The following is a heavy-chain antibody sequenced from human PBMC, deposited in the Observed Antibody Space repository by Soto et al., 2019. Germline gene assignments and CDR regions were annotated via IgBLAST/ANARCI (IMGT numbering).Heavy chain of an antibody. Sequence: PGGSLRLSCAASGFTFDDYAMHWVRQAPGKGLEWVSAISGSGGSTYYADSVKGRFTISRDNSKNTLYLQMYSLRAEDTAVYYWVKKGSSTSSWFDPSGQGSL. CDR2: ISGSGGST. D-gene: IGHD6-6*01. V-gene: IGHV3-23*01. CDR1: GFTFDDYA. J-gene: IGHJ5*02. CDR3: VKKGSSTSSWFDP.